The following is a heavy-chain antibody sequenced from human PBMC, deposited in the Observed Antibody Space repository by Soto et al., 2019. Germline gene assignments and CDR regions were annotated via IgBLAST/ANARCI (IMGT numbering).Heavy chain of an antibody. D-gene: IGHD6-13*01. Sequence: PSDTLSLTCTVSGGSISSNYWTWIRQPPGKGLEWIGYVYNSGSTSYNPSLKSRVTISEDTSKSQFSLKVNSMTAADTAVYYCARSRREAVAGYTLDNWGQGILVTVSS. CDR3: ARSRREAVAGYTLDN. J-gene: IGHJ4*02. CDR1: GGSISSNY. CDR2: VYNSGST. V-gene: IGHV4-59*01.